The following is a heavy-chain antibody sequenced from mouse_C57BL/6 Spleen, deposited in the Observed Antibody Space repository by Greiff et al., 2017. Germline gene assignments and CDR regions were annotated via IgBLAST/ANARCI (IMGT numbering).Heavy chain of an antibody. CDR3: ATYYGNCDFAWFAY. J-gene: IGHJ3*01. V-gene: IGHV14-1*01. CDR2: IDPEDGDT. D-gene: IGHD2-1*01. Sequence: VQLKPSGAELVRPGASVKLSCTASGFNIKDYYMHWVKQRPEQGLEWIGRIDPEDGDTEYAPKFQGKATLTADTSSNTAYLQLSSLTSEDTAVYYCATYYGNCDFAWFAYWGQGTLVTVSA. CDR1: GFNIKDYY.